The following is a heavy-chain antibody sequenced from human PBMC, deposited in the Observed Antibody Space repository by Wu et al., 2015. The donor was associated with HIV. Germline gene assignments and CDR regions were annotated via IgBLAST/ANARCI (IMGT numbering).Heavy chain of an antibody. D-gene: IGHD4/OR15-4a*01. CDR3: ARVQFDPDYYTYFDL. J-gene: IGHJ5*01. Sequence: QAQLVQSGPEAKRPGASVNVSCKASYILTSFPIGWVRQAPGQRLEWMGWMNPRNGYIKPAQRFQDRITMSTNNSAHTAYMELRSLTSDDTAIYFCARVQFDPDYYTYFDLWGQGTLVTVSS. V-gene: IGHV1-18*01. CDR1: YILTSFP. CDR2: MNPRNGYI.